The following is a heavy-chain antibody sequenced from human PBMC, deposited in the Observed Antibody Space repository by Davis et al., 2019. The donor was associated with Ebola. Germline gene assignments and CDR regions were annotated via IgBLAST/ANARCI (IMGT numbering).Heavy chain of an antibody. J-gene: IGHJ6*02. V-gene: IGHV4-61*08. D-gene: IGHD5-18*01. CDR1: GGFVSSGGYS. CDR2: YYYTGST. Sequence: GSLRLSCAVSGGFVSSGGYSWNWIRQPPGKGLEWIGYYYYTGSTYYNPSLKSRVSISVDTSKNQFSLKLSSVTAADTAVYYCARLYTAMVFYGMDVWGQGTTVTVSS. CDR3: ARLYTAMVFYGMDV.